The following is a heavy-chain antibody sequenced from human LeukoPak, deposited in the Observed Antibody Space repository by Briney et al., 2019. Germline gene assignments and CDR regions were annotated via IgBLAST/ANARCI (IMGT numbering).Heavy chain of an antibody. D-gene: IGHD6-19*01. CDR2: ISSSSSYI. Sequence: PGGSLRLSCAASGFTFSSYSMNWVRQAPGKGLEWVSSISSSSSYIYYADSVKGRFTISRDNAKNSLYLQMNSLRAEDTAVYYCARVRSGWYGEMNYWGQGTLVTVSS. J-gene: IGHJ4*02. V-gene: IGHV3-21*01. CDR1: GFTFSSYS. CDR3: ARVRSGWYGEMNY.